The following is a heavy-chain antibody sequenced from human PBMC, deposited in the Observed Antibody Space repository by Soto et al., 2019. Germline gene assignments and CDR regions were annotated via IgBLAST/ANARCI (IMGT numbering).Heavy chain of an antibody. CDR1: GGSVSNGSYH. Sequence: PSETLSLTCTVSGGSVSNGSYHWSWIRQPPGKGLEWIGYIYYTGSTNYNPSLKSRVTISVDTSKNQFSLKLSSVTAADTAVYYCARLRRDIVVVAALYLDHWGQGTLVTVSS. J-gene: IGHJ4*02. V-gene: IGHV4-61*01. CDR3: ARLRRDIVVVAALYLDH. CDR2: IYYTGST. D-gene: IGHD2-2*01.